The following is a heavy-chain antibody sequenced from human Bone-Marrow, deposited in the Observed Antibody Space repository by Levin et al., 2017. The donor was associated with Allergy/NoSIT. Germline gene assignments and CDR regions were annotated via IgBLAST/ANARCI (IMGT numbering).Heavy chain of an antibody. CDR2: ISSGSSYI. Sequence: GGSLRLSCAASGFTFSSYSMNWVRQAPGKGLEWVSSISSGSSYIDYADSVKGRVTISRDNAKNSLYLQMNSLRAEDTAVYYCARVYCSGGSCYARHFDFWGQGTLVTVSS. CDR3: ARVYCSGGSCYARHFDF. J-gene: IGHJ4*02. CDR1: GFTFSSYS. V-gene: IGHV3-21*01. D-gene: IGHD2-15*01.